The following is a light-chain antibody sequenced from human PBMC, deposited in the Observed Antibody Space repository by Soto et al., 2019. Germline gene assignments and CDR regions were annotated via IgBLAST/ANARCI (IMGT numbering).Light chain of an antibody. CDR2: EVS. Sequence: QSVMTQPASVSWSPGQSITISCTGTSSYVGGYDYVSWYQLHPGKAPKLMVFEVSNRPSGFCYRFSGSKSGNTASLTISGLQAEDEADYFCSSYSISXAYLVGTGTKVXV. CDR3: SSYSISXAYL. CDR1: SSYVGGYDY. J-gene: IGLJ1*01. V-gene: IGLV2-14*01.